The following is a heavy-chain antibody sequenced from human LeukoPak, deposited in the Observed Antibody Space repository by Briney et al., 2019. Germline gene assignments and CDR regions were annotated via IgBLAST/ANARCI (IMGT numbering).Heavy chain of an antibody. CDR1: GFTFSSLA. J-gene: IGHJ4*02. D-gene: IGHD3-9*01. CDR2: TSGSGGST. V-gene: IGHV3-23*01. CDR3: AREGSSSSLHDILTGYSKGFDY. Sequence: GGTLRLSCAASGFTFSSLAMSRVRQAPGKGLVWVSATSGSGGSTYYAYSVKGRFTTSRDNSKNTLYLQTNSLRAEDTAVYYSAREGSSSSLHDILTGYSKGFDYWGQGTLVTVSS.